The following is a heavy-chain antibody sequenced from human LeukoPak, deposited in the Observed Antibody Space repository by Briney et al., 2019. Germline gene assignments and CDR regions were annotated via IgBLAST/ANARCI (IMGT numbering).Heavy chain of an antibody. CDR3: ARDGNPSSSWLDY. CDR1: GFTFSSYG. Sequence: GRSLRLSCAASGFTFSSYGMHWVRQAPGKGLEWVAVIWYDRSNKYYADSVKGRFTISRDNSKNTLYLQMNSLRAEDTAVYYCARDGNPSSSWLDYWGQGTLVTVSS. CDR2: IWYDRSNK. J-gene: IGHJ4*02. D-gene: IGHD6-13*01. V-gene: IGHV3-33*01.